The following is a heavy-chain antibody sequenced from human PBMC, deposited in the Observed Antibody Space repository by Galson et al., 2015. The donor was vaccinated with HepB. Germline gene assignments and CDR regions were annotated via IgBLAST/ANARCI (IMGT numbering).Heavy chain of an antibody. D-gene: IGHD1-1*01. CDR2: TNSDGTHT. V-gene: IGHV3-74*01. Sequence: SLRLSCAASGFTFGHYWMHWVRQVPGQGLVWVARTNSDGTHTIYANSVRGRFTISRDNAKNTLYLQMNSLRAEDTAVYYCARDGTSTVPLDYWGQGDLVTVSS. CDR1: GFTFGHYW. CDR3: ARDGTSTVPLDY. J-gene: IGHJ4*02.